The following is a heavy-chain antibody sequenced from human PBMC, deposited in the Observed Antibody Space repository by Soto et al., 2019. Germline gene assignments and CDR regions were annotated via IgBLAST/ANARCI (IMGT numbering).Heavy chain of an antibody. Sequence: ASVKVSCKASGYTFTSYYMHWVRQAPGQRLEWMGIINPSGGSTSNTQKFQGRVTMTRDTSTSTVYMELSGQRSEDTAVYYCARDRYSSGYYGMDVWGQGTTVTVSS. J-gene: IGHJ6*02. V-gene: IGHV1-46*03. D-gene: IGHD6-19*01. CDR2: INPSGGST. CDR3: ARDRYSSGYYGMDV. CDR1: GYTFTSYY.